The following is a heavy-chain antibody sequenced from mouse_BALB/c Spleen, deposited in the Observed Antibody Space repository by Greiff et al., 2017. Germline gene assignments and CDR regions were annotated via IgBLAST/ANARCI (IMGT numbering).Heavy chain of an antibody. J-gene: IGHJ3*01. CDR2: INPSNGGT. V-gene: IGHV1S81*02. Sequence: VKLQESGAELVKPGASVKLSCKASGYTFTSYYMYWVKQRPGQGLEWIGEINPSNGGTNFNEKFKSKATLTVDKSSSTAYMQLSSLTSEDSAVYYCSHYYGYEAWFAYWGQGTLVTVSA. D-gene: IGHD1-2*01. CDR1: GYTFTSYY. CDR3: SHYYGYEAWFAY.